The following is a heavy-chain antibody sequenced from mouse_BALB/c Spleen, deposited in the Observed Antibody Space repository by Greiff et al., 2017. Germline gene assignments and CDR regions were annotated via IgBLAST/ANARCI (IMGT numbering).Heavy chain of an antibody. V-gene: IGHV5-6-4*01. J-gene: IGHJ3*01. CDR3: TRDNNRHWFAY. CDR2: ISSGGSST. CDR1: GFTFSSYT. D-gene: IGHD2-14*01. Sequence: DVQLVESGGGLVKPGGSLKLSCAASGFTFSSYTMSWVRQTPEKRLEWVATISSGGSSTYYPDSVKGRFTISRDNAKNTLYLQMSSLKSEDTAMYYCTRDNNRHWFAYWGQGTLVTVSA.